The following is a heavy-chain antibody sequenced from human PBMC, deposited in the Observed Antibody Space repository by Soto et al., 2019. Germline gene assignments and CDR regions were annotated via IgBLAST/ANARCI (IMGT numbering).Heavy chain of an antibody. CDR2: IIPILGIT. Sequence: QVQLVQSGAEVKKPGSSVKVSCKASGGSFSSHAITWVRQAPGQGLEWMGRIIPILGITNHAQKFQVRVTIAADESMSTSLTDMSSLRSEDTAMYYCSGVGEDDYLYPRDDALDVWGQGTRVTASS. D-gene: IGHD3-16*01. CDR1: GGSFSSHA. CDR3: SGVGEDDYLYPRDDALDV. J-gene: IGHJ3*01. V-gene: IGHV1-69*02.